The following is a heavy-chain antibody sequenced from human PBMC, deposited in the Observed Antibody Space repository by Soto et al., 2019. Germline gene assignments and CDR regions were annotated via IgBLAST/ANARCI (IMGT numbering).Heavy chain of an antibody. V-gene: IGHV3-66*01. D-gene: IGHD6-19*01. CDR2: IYSGGST. CDR1: GFTVSSNY. CDR3: ARDRIAVAGNPEYFQH. J-gene: IGHJ1*01. Sequence: EVQLVESGGGLVQPGGSLRLSCADSGFTVSSNYMSWVRQAPGKGLEWVSVIYSGGSTYYADSVKGRFTISRDNSKNTLYRQMHSLRAEDTAVYYCARDRIAVAGNPEYFQHWGQGTLVTVSS.